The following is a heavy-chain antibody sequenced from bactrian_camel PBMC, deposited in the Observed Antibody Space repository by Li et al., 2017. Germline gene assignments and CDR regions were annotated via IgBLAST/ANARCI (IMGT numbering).Heavy chain of an antibody. J-gene: IGHJ4*01. Sequence: QLVESGGGLVQPGGSLRLSCAASGFTIRNAAMYWVRQAPGKGLVWVSVITSGGGSTYYADSVRGRFTVSRHSYNLFLHMTTLEPEDTAMYYCAADRCYPGWSRTGDEFPYWGRGTQVTVS. CDR2: ITSGGGST. CDR3: AADRCYPGWSRTGDEFPY. V-gene: IGHV3S31*01. D-gene: IGHD2*01. CDR1: GFTIRNAA.